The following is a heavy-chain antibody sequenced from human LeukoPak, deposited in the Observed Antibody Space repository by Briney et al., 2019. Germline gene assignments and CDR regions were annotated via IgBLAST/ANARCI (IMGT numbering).Heavy chain of an antibody. J-gene: IGHJ3*02. CDR2: ISGSGSRT. CDR3: AKGSREWELLDAFDI. D-gene: IGHD1-26*01. Sequence: GGSLRLSCAASGFTYSSYGMTWVRQAPGKGLEWVSGISGSGSRTDYADSVKGRFTISRDNAENTLYLQMNSLRAEDTAAYYCAKGSREWELLDAFDIWGQGTMVTVSS. V-gene: IGHV3-23*01. CDR1: GFTYSSYG.